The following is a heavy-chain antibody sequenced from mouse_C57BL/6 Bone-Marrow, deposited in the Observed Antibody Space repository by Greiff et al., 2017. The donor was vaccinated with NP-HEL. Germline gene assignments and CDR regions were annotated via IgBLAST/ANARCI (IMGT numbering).Heavy chain of an antibody. D-gene: IGHD1-1*01. Sequence: QVQLQQPGAELVKPGASVKLSCKASGYTFTSYWMHWVKQRPGQGLEWIGMIHPNSGSTNYNEKFKSKATLTVDKSSSTAYMQLSSLTSEDSAVYYCARYTTVVGGTWFAYWGQGTLVTVSA. CDR2: IHPNSGST. V-gene: IGHV1-64*01. J-gene: IGHJ3*01. CDR3: ARYTTVVGGTWFAY. CDR1: GYTFTSYW.